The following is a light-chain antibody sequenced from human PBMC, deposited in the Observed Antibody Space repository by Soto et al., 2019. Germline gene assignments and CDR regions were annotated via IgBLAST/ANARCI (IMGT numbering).Light chain of an antibody. CDR1: QSVSSY. J-gene: IGKJ2*01. CDR3: QQYGSSPPYT. Sequence: EIVLTQSPATLSLSPGERATLSCRASQSVSSYLAWYQQKRGQAPRLLIYDASNRATGIPARFSGSGSGTDFTLTISSLEPEDFAVYYCQQYGSSPPYTFGQGTKLEIK. V-gene: IGKV3-11*01. CDR2: DAS.